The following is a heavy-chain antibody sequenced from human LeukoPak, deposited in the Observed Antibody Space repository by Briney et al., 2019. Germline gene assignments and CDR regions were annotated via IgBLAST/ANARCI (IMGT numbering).Heavy chain of an antibody. J-gene: IGHJ4*02. CDR1: DGSISSSNW. CDR3: ARDSGVGDSGVGPTHYFDL. CDR2: IYRSEST. Sequence: PSETLSLTCAVSDGSISSSNWWSWVRQSPGKGLEWIGEIYRSESTNYNPSLKSRVTISVDKSKNQFSLKLNSVTAADTAVYYCARDSGVGDSGVGPTHYFDLWGQGTLVTVSS. V-gene: IGHV4-4*02. D-gene: IGHD1-26*01.